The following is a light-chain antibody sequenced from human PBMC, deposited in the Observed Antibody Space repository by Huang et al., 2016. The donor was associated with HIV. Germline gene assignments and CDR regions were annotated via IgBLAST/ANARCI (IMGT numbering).Light chain of an antibody. Sequence: EIVLTQSPGTLSLSPGERATLSCRASQSVSSSYLAWYQQKPGQAPRLLIYGAASRAAGTPDRFSGSGSGTDFTLTISRLKPEDFAVYYCQQYGSSPWTFGQGTKVEIK. J-gene: IGKJ1*01. CDR3: QQYGSSPWT. V-gene: IGKV3-20*01. CDR2: GAA. CDR1: QSVSSSY.